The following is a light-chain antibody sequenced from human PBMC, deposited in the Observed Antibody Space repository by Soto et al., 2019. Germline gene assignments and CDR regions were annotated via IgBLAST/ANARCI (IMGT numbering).Light chain of an antibody. CDR2: DVS. Sequence: QSVLTQPRSVSGSPGQSVTISCTGTSSDVGGYNYVSWYQQHPGKAPKLMIYDVSKRPSGVPDRFSGSKSGNMASLTISGLQAEDGADYYCCSYAGSYTVVFGGGTKLTVL. J-gene: IGLJ2*01. V-gene: IGLV2-11*01. CDR3: CSYAGSYTVV. CDR1: SSDVGGYNY.